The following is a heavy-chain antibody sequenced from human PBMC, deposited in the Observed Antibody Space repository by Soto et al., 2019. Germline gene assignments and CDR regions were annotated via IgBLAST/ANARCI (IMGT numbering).Heavy chain of an antibody. D-gene: IGHD2-2*01. CDR2: IYGSDDK. Sequence: QITLKESGPSLVQPTQTLTLTCTFSGFSLSTSQVAVGWIRQPPGKALEWLALIYGSDDKRYSPSLKSRLTVTKDTSKNQVVLTMTNMVSVDTATFYCAHRRRSTFESWGQGTLVTVSS. CDR3: AHRRRSTFES. V-gene: IGHV2-5*01. J-gene: IGHJ5*01. CDR1: GFSLSTSQVA.